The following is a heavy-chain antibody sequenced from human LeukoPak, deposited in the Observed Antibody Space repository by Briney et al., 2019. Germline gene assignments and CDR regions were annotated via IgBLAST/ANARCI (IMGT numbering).Heavy chain of an antibody. D-gene: IGHD5-24*01. V-gene: IGHV3-23*01. CDR1: GFTFSSYA. Sequence: GSLRLSCAASGFTFSSYAMSWVRQAPGKGLEWVSAISGSGGSTYYADSVKGRFTISRDNSKNTLYLQMNSLRAEDTAVYYCAKQEVIHSDGYNHFDYWGQGTLVTVSS. J-gene: IGHJ4*02. CDR3: AKQEVIHSDGYNHFDY. CDR2: ISGSGGST.